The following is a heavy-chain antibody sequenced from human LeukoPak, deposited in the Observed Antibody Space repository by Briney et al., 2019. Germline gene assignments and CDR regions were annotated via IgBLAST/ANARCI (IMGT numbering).Heavy chain of an antibody. J-gene: IGHJ1*01. V-gene: IGHV1-69*13. CDR1: GGTFSSYA. Sequence: ASVKVSCKASGGTFSSYAISWVRQAPGQGLEWMGGIIPIFGTANYAQKFQGRVTITADESTSTAYMELSSLRSDDTAVYYCARTLADYYGSSTEYFQHWGQGTLVTVSS. CDR2: IIPIFGTA. D-gene: IGHD3-10*01. CDR3: ARTLADYYGSSTEYFQH.